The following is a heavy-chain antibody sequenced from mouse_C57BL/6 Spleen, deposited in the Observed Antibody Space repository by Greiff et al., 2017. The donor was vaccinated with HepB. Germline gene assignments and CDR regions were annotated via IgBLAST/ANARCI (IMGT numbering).Heavy chain of an antibody. Sequence: EVQLVESGGGLVQPGGSLSLSCAASGFTFTDYYMSWVRQPPGKALEWLGFIRNKANGYTTEYSASVKGRFTISRDNSQSILYLQRNALGAEDSATYYGARYKYGSSYGGYWYFDVWGTGTTVTVSS. D-gene: IGHD1-1*01. CDR2: IRNKANGYTT. CDR3: ARYKYGSSYGGYWYFDV. CDR1: GFTFTDYY. V-gene: IGHV7-3*01. J-gene: IGHJ1*03.